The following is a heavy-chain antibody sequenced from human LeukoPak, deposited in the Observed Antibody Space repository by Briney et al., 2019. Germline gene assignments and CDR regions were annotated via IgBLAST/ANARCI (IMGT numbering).Heavy chain of an antibody. CDR3: ARGLRGYSYGYLDY. D-gene: IGHD5-18*01. CDR2: IIPIFGIA. Sequence: ASVKVSCKASGGTFSSYAISWVRQAPGQGLEWMGRIIPIFGIANYAQKFQGRVTITADKSTSTAYMELSSLRSEDTAVYYCARGLRGYSYGYLDYWGQGTLVTASS. CDR1: GGTFSSYA. V-gene: IGHV1-69*04. J-gene: IGHJ4*02.